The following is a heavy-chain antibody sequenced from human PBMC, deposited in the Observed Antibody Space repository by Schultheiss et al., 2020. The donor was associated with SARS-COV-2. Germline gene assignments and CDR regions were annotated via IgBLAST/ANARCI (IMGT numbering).Heavy chain of an antibody. CDR2: IYPTGQT. Sequence: SETLSLSCAVSRYSVNSGHYWAWIRQPPGKGLEWIGSIYPTGQTFDNPSLKSRVTISVDTSNNQFSLKLSSVTAADTAVYYCARRDMVVAAGLDYWGQGTLVTVSS. J-gene: IGHJ4*02. V-gene: IGHV4-38-2*01. CDR1: RYSVNSGHY. CDR3: ARRDMVVAAGLDY. D-gene: IGHD2-15*01.